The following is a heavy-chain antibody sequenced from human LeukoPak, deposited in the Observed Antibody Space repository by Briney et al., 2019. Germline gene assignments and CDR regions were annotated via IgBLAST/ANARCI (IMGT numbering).Heavy chain of an antibody. CDR1: GYTLINYG. Sequence: ASVKVSCKASGYTLINYGLSWVRQAPGQGFEWMGWISAYTGDASYPQNLQGRVTMTTDTSTSTAYMELRSLRSDDTAVYYCARTPTGHYGSSGYFPYYFDYWGQGTQVTVAS. CDR2: ISAYTGDA. V-gene: IGHV1-18*01. CDR3: ARTPTGHYGSSGYFPYYFDY. D-gene: IGHD3-22*01. J-gene: IGHJ4*02.